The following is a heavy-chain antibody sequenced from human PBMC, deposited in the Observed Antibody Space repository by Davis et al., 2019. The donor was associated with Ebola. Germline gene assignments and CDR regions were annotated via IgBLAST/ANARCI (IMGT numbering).Heavy chain of an antibody. CDR1: GFVFRSYV. D-gene: IGHD3-9*01. CDR3: ARLDEDDYLTGPDY. CDR2: HGTSGDT. V-gene: IGHV3-23*01. J-gene: IGHJ4*02. Sequence: GESLKISCAASGFVFRSYVMSWVRRAPGKGLEWVSTHGTSGDTYYADSVKGRFTISRDNSKNTVDLQMNSLRAEDTAVYYCARLDEDDYLTGPDYWGQGTLVTVSS.